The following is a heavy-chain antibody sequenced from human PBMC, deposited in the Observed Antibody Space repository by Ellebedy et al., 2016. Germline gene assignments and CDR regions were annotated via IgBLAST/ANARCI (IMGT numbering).Heavy chain of an antibody. V-gene: IGHV3-13*04. D-gene: IGHD3-22*01. J-gene: IGHJ4*02. CDR2: IGTSGDT. CDR1: GFTFSSYD. CDR3: ARGRYYYDSSGYYDY. Sequence: GGSLRLXXAASGFTFSSYDMHWVRQATGKGLEWVSAIGTSGDTYYPGSVKGRFTISRENAKNSLYLQMNSLRAGDTAVYYCARGRYYYDSSGYYDYWGQGTLVTVSS.